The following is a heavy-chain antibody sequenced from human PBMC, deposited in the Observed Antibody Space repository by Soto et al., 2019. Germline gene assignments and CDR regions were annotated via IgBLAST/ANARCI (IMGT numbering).Heavy chain of an antibody. J-gene: IGHJ4*01. CDR1: GYTFTSYG. CDR3: ARDAPQLLWFGDPFDY. D-gene: IGHD3-10*01. CDR2: ISAYNGNT. V-gene: IGHV1-18*01. Sequence: ASVKVSCKASGYTFTSYGTSWERQAPGQGLEWMGWISAYNGNTNYAQKLQGRVTVTTDTSTSTAYMELRSLRSDDTAVYYCARDAPQLLWFGDPFDYWGHGTLVASSS.